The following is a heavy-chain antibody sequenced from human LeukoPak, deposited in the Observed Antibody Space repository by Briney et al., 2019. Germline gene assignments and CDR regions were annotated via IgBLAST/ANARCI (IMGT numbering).Heavy chain of an antibody. CDR1: GGSISSYY. J-gene: IGHJ4*02. CDR3: ARRYSSWSSFDY. Sequence: SETLSLACTVSGGSISSYYWNWIRQSPGKGLELIGYIYYSGSTHYNPSLKSRGTISVDTSKNQFSLRLTSVTAADTAVYYCARRYSSWSSFDYWGQGTLVTVSS. V-gene: IGHV4-59*01. CDR2: IYYSGST. D-gene: IGHD6-13*01.